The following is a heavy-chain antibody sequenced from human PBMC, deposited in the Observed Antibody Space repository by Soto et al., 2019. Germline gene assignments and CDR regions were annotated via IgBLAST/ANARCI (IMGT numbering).Heavy chain of an antibody. CDR3: TTVHDYGDYYFDY. V-gene: IGHV3-15*01. CDR1: GFTFSNAW. CDR2: IKSKTDGGTT. Sequence: EVQLVESGGGLVKPGGSLRLSCAASGFTFSNAWMCWVRQAPGKGLEWVGRIKSKTDGGTTDYAAPVKGRFTISRDDSKNTLYLQMNSLKTEDTAVYYCTTVHDYGDYYFDYWGQGTLVTVSS. D-gene: IGHD4-17*01. J-gene: IGHJ4*02.